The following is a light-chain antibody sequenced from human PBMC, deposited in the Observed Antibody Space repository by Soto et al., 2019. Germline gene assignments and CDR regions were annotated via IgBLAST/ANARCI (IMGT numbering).Light chain of an antibody. V-gene: IGKV3-15*01. CDR3: QQYNNWPPT. CDR2: GAS. Sequence: EIVMTRSPATLSLSPLEISTLSCRASQSVSTNLAWYQQKPGQAPRLLIYGASTRATGIPARFSDSGSETEFTLTISSLQSEDFAVYFCQQYNNWPPTFGQGTRLEIK. CDR1: QSVSTN. J-gene: IGKJ5*01.